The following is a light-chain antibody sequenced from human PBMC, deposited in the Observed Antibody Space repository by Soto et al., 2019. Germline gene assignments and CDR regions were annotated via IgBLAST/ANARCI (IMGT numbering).Light chain of an antibody. CDR2: GAS. V-gene: IGKV3-15*01. Sequence: EIVMTQSPATQSVSPGERATLSSRASQSVSSNLAWYQQKPGQAPRLLIYGASTRAIGIPARFSGSGSGTEFTLTISSLQSEDFAVYYCQQYNNWPPWTFGQGTKVEIK. CDR3: QQYNNWPPWT. CDR1: QSVSSN. J-gene: IGKJ1*01.